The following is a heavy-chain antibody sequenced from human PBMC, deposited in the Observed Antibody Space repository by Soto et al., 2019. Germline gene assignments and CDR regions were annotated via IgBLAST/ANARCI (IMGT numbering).Heavy chain of an antibody. D-gene: IGHD6-19*01. CDR3: ARDLKAVAGMGLRY. J-gene: IGHJ4*02. Sequence: QVQLVESGGGVVQPGRSLRLSCAASGFTFSSYGMHWVRQAPGKGLEWVAVIWYDGSNKYYADSVKGRFTISRDNSKNTLYLQMNSLRAEDTAVYYCARDLKAVAGMGLRYWGQGTQVTVSS. CDR2: IWYDGSNK. CDR1: GFTFSSYG. V-gene: IGHV3-33*01.